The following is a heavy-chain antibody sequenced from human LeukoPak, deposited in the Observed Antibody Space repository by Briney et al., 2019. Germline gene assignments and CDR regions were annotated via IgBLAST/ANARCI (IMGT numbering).Heavy chain of an antibody. CDR1: GFTFSSYA. CDR2: ISGSGGST. D-gene: IGHD4-11*01. J-gene: IGHJ5*02. V-gene: IGHV3-23*01. Sequence: GGSLRLSCAASGFTFSSYAMSWVRQAPGEGLEWVSAISGSGGSTYYADSVKGRFTISRDNSKNTLYLQMNSLRAEDTAVYARVTTIGNWFDPWGQGTLVTVSS. CDR3: VTTIGNWFDP.